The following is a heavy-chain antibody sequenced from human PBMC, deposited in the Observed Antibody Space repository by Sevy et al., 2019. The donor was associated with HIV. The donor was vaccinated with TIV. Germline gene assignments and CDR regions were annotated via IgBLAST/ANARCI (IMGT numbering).Heavy chain of an antibody. CDR1: GFMFSSYE. J-gene: IGHJ4*02. CDR2: ISSSSSTI. Sequence: GGSLRLSCAASGFMFSSYEMNWVRQAPGKGLEWILYISSSSSTIYYADSVKGRFTISRDNAKNSLYLQMNSLRTDDTAVYYRARDLPPSATTVAHFDYWGPGTLVTVSS. V-gene: IGHV3-48*03. D-gene: IGHD4-17*01. CDR3: ARDLPPSATTVAHFDY.